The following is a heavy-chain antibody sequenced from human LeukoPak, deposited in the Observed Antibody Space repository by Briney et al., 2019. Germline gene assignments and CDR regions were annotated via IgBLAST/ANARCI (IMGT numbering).Heavy chain of an antibody. V-gene: IGHV1-46*01. CDR1: GYTFTKYL. D-gene: IGHD1-20*01. CDR3: ARPLFCAFDNCGYWLDP. J-gene: IGHJ5*02. CDR2: INPNGDAT. Sequence: ASVKVSCKTSGYTFTKYLIHWVRQAPGQGLEWVGTINPNGDATNYAPRLQGRLTLTQDTSTSTVYMELRGLTPDDTAVYYCARPLFCAFDNCGYWLDPWGPGTLVTVSS.